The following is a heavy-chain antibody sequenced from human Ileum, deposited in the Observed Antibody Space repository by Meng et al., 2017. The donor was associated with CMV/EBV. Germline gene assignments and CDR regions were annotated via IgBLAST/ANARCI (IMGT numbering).Heavy chain of an antibody. Sequence: QVQLEQSGPGLMKPPQTLSLTCAIAGDSVSADSAAWNWIRQSPSRGLEWLGRTYYRSKWYNEYSESVKSRMTINSDTSKNQFSLLLNSVTPEDTAVYYCVRELNYWHSFDIWGQGTMVTVSS. J-gene: IGHJ3*02. V-gene: IGHV6-1*01. D-gene: IGHD1-7*01. CDR3: VRELNYWHSFDI. CDR2: TYYRSKWYN. CDR1: GDSVSADSAA.